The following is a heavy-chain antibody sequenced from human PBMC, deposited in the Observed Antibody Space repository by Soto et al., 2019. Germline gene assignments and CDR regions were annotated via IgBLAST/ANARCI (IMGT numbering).Heavy chain of an antibody. CDR3: ASLPSSSSVAFDI. V-gene: IGHV3-23*01. CDR2: ISGSGGST. D-gene: IGHD6-6*01. J-gene: IGHJ3*02. CDR1: GFTFSSYA. Sequence: GGPLRLSCAASGFTFSSYAMSWVRQAPGKGLEWVSAISGSGGSTYYADSVKGRFTISRDNSKNTLYLQMNSLRAEDTAVYYCASLPSSSSVAFDIWGQGTMVTVSS.